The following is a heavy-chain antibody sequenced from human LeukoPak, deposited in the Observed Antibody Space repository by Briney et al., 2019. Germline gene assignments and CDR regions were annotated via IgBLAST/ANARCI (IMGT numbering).Heavy chain of an antibody. CDR1: GLTFSKAW. V-gene: IGHV3-15*01. CDR3: GYGAYFFNY. J-gene: IGHJ4*02. Sequence: GGSLRLSCAASGLTFSKAWMSWVRQAPGKGLEWLGRIKSKTDGGTTDYAAAVKGRITISRDDSKNTLYLQMNSLRAEDTAFYYCGYGAYFFNYWGQGTLVTVSS. D-gene: IGHD4/OR15-4a*01. CDR2: IKSKTDGGTT.